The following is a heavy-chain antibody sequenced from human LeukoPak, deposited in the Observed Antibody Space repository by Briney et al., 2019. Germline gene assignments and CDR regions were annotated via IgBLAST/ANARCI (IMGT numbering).Heavy chain of an antibody. CDR3: ARSYSGSYSLGY. D-gene: IGHD1-26*01. Sequence: PSETLSLTCTVSGYSISSGYYWGRIRQPPRKGLEWIGIIYSSGSTYYNPSLKSRVTISVDTSQNQFSLKLSSVTAADTAVYYCARSYSGSYSLGYWGQGTLVTVSA. J-gene: IGHJ4*02. CDR2: IYSSGST. V-gene: IGHV4-38-2*02. CDR1: GYSISSGYY.